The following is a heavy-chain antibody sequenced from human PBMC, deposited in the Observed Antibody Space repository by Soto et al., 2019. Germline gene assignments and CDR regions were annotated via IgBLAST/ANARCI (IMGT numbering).Heavy chain of an antibody. CDR1: GFTFGTFS. CDR3: TRRGDCTSALCYLFGSSWYFDL. D-gene: IGHD2-21*02. J-gene: IGHJ2*01. CDR2: ITTTGDAT. V-gene: IGHV3-21*02. Sequence: ELAESGGGRVRPGGSLRLSCEASGFTFGTFSMIWVRQAPGKGLEWVSSITTTGDATYADSVKGRFTVSSDNARKSLFLNMANLTAEDTALYYCTRRGDCTSALCYLFGSSWYFDLWGRGTLVTVSS.